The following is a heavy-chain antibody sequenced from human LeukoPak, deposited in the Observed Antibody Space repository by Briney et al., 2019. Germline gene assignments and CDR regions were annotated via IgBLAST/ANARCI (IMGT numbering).Heavy chain of an antibody. J-gene: IGHJ4*02. V-gene: IGHV1-18*01. Sequence: ASVKVSCKASGYTFTSYGISWVRQAPGQGLEWMGWISTYNGDTNYAQKPQGRVTMTTDTSTSTAYMDLRSLRSDDTAVYYCARPKGGYNYGGYDYWGQGTLVTVSS. CDR1: GYTFTSYG. CDR2: ISTYNGDT. D-gene: IGHD5-24*01. CDR3: ARPKGGYNYGGYDY.